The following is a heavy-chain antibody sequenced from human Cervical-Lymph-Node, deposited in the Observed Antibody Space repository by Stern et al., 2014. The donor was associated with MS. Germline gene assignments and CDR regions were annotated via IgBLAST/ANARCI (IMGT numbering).Heavy chain of an antibody. CDR3: ARAWHGGTVSTITAFDV. V-gene: IGHV1-69*06. Sequence: QMQLVQSGAEVKKPGSSVQVSCKASGGTFSSYAISWVRPAPGQGLEWMGGIIPIFVTSNNAQKFQGRGTITADKSTSTAYMELSSLTSEDTAIYYCARAWHGGTVSTITAFDVWGQGTMVTVSS. D-gene: IGHD5/OR15-5a*01. CDR2: IIPIFVTS. J-gene: IGHJ3*01. CDR1: GGTFSSYA.